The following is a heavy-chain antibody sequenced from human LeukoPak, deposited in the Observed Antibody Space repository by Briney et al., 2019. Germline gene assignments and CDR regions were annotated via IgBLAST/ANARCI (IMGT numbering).Heavy chain of an antibody. J-gene: IGHJ4*02. D-gene: IGHD5-12*01. Sequence: PGGSLRLSCAASGFTFSSHDMHWVRQATGKGLEWVSAIGAAGDTYYPGSAKGRFTISRENAKNSLYLQMNSLRAGDTAVYYCARVSQSGYDYWGQGTLVTVSS. V-gene: IGHV3-13*01. CDR1: GFTFSSHD. CDR2: IGAAGDT. CDR3: ARVSQSGYDY.